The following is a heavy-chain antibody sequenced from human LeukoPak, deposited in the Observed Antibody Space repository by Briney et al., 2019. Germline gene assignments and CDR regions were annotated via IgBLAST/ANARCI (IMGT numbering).Heavy chain of an antibody. CDR2: IYYSGST. J-gene: IGHJ4*02. V-gene: IGHV4-59*01. CDR3: ARDACSAGFDY. D-gene: IGHD2-15*01. Sequence: SETLTLTCTVSGGSISSYYWSWIRQPPGKGLEWIGYIYYSGSTNYNPSLKSRVTISVDTSKNQFSLKLSSVTAADTAVYYCARDACSAGFDYWGQGTLVTVSS. CDR1: GGSISSYY.